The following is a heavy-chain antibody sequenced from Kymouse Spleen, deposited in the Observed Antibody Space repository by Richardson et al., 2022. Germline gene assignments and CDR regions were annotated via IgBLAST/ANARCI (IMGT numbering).Heavy chain of an antibody. CDR1: GGSISSGGYY. CDR2: IYYSGST. J-gene: IGHJ6*02. V-gene: IGHV4-31*03. Sequence: QVQLQESGPGLVKPSQTLSLTCTVSGGSISSGGYYWSWIRQHPGKGLEWIGYIYYSGSTYYNPSLKSRVTISVDTSKNQFSLKLSSVTAADTAVYYCASGYCGGDCYLYYYYYYGMDVWGQGTTVTVSS. D-gene: IGHD2-21*02. CDR3: ASGYCGGDCYLYYYYYYGMDV.